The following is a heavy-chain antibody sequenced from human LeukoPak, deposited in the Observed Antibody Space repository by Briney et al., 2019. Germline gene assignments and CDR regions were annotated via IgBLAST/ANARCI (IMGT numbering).Heavy chain of an antibody. CDR1: GGSISSSSYY. V-gene: IGHV4-39*01. D-gene: IGHD3-22*01. Sequence: SETLSLTCTVSGGSISSSSYYWGWIRQPPGKGLEWIGSIYYSGSTYYNPSLKSRVTISVDTSKNQFSLKLSSVTAADTAVYYCARSYIVASDAFDIWGQGTMVTVSS. J-gene: IGHJ3*02. CDR3: ARSYIVASDAFDI. CDR2: IYYSGST.